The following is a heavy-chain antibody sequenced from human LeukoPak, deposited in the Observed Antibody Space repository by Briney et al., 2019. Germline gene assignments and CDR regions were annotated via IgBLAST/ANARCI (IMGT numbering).Heavy chain of an antibody. CDR3: ARGGFVFDI. D-gene: IGHD3-10*01. CDR2: ITTTDTTK. CDR1: GFTFSSYE. V-gene: IGHV3-48*03. J-gene: IGHJ3*02. Sequence: GGSLRLSCAASGFTFSSYEMNWVRQGPGKGLEWISYITTTDTTKYHTDSVKGRFTISRDNAKNSLYLQMHSLRAEDTAVYYCARGGFVFDIWGQGTVVTVSS.